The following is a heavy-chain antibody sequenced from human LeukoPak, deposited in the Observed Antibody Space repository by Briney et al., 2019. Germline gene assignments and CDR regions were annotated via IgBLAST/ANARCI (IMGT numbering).Heavy chain of an antibody. CDR1: GGSTSNYY. CDR2: IYTSGTT. D-gene: IGHD3-10*01. J-gene: IGHJ6*03. Sequence: PSETLSLTCTVSGGSTSNYYWSWIRQPAGKGLEWIGRIYTSGTTHYNPSLKSRVTMSVDTSKNQFSLKLSSVTAADTAVYYCARLTKNDSGSFRFGKKKRGYMDVWGKGTTVTISS. CDR3: ARLTKNDSGSFRFGKKKRGYMDV. V-gene: IGHV4-4*07.